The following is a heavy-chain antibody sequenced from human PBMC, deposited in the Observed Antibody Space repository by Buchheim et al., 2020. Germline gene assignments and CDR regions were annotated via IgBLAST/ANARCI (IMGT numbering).Heavy chain of an antibody. CDR2: INGNGTST. J-gene: IGHJ4*02. D-gene: IGHD6-19*01. CDR1: GFTFSSYW. Sequence: EVQLVESGGGLVQPGGSLRLSCAAPGFTFSSYWMHWVRQAPGKGLVWFSRINGNGTSTNYADSVKGRSTISRDNAKNTLYLQMNNLRAEDAAVYYCATGISVAGIDWGQGTL. V-gene: IGHV3-74*01. CDR3: ATGISVAGID.